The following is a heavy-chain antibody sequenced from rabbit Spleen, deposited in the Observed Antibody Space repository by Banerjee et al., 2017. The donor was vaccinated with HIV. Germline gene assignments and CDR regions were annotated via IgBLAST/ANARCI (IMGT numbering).Heavy chain of an antibody. CDR3: ARDTGTSFSTYGMDL. J-gene: IGHJ6*01. V-gene: IGHV1S40*01. CDR2: INTGSGSR. CDR1: GFSFSSTYY. D-gene: IGHD8-1*01. Sequence: QSLEESGGDLVKPGASLTLTCTASGFSFSSTYYMCWVRQAPGKGLEWIACINTGSGSRYYASWAKGRFTISKTSSTTVTLQMTSLTAADTATYFCARDTGTSFSTYGMDLWGPGTLVTVS.